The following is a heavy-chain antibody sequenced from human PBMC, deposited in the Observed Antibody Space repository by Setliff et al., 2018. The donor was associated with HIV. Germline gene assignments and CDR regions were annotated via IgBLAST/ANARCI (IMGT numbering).Heavy chain of an antibody. D-gene: IGHD2-15*01. J-gene: IGHJ6*03. CDR3: ARRAGTPNYYYYYMDV. Sequence: ASVKVSCKASGFTFSDYYMHWVRQAPGQGLEWMGWVRPSGGSTSYAQKFQDRITMTSDTSTSTVYMELSSLRSDDTAMYYCARRAGTPNYYYYYMDVWGNGTTVTVSS. CDR1: GFTFSDYY. CDR2: VRPSGGST. V-gene: IGHV1-46*03.